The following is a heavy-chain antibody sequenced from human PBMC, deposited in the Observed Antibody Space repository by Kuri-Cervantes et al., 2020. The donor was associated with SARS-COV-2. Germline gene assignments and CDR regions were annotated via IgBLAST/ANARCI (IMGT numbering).Heavy chain of an antibody. Sequence: GESLKISCAASGCTFSSYWMHWVRQAPGKGLGWVSRINSDGSSTSYADSVKGRFTISRDNSKNTLYLQMNSLRAEDTAVYYCAKDPWVVVAAIALISHGMDVWCQGTTVTVSS. D-gene: IGHD2-15*01. CDR3: AKDPWVVVAAIALISHGMDV. CDR2: INSDGSST. V-gene: IGHV3-74*01. CDR1: GCTFSSYW. J-gene: IGHJ6*02.